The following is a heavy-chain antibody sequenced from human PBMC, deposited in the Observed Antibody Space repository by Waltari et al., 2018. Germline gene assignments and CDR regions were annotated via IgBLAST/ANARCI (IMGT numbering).Heavy chain of an antibody. D-gene: IGHD2-21*01. Sequence: QVQLQESGPGLVKPSETLSLTCTVSGGSISSYYWSWIRQPPGKGLEWIGYIYYSGSTNYYPSLKSRVTISGDTSKNQFSLKLSSVTAADTAVYYCARGYCGGDCYYNWFDPWGQGTLVTVSS. CDR1: GGSISSYY. CDR2: IYYSGST. J-gene: IGHJ5*02. CDR3: ARGYCGGDCYYNWFDP. V-gene: IGHV4-59*01.